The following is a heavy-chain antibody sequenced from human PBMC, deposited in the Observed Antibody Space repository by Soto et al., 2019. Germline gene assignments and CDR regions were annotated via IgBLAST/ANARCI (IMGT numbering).Heavy chain of an antibody. CDR3: ATLWFGELLVSDYYYYGMDV. Sequence: GASVKVSWKASGYTFTSYDTNWVRQATGQGLEWMGWMNPNSGNTGYAQKFQGRVTMTRNTSISTAYMELSSLRSEDTAVYYCATLWFGELLVSDYYYYGMDVWGQGTTVTVSS. J-gene: IGHJ6*02. CDR2: MNPNSGNT. D-gene: IGHD3-10*01. CDR1: GYTFTSYD. V-gene: IGHV1-8*01.